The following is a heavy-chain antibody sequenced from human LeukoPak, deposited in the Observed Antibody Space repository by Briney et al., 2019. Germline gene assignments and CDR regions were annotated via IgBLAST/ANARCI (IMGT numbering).Heavy chain of an antibody. J-gene: IGHJ4*02. CDR1: GFTLRDFG. V-gene: IGHV3-48*01. D-gene: IGHD6-6*01. CDR2: ISSNSRTV. CDR3: ARGGASRPDY. Sequence: GGSLRLSCAVSGFTLRDFGMNWVRQAPGKGLQWVSYISSNSRTVDYADSVKGRFSISRDNAKNSLYLQMNTLRAEDTAVYYCARGGASRPDYWGRGTLVSVSS.